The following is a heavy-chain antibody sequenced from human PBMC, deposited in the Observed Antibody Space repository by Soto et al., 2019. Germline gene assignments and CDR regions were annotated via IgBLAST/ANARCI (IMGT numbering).Heavy chain of an antibody. CDR3: ARDDTEYYDFWSGYYLPHNWFDP. CDR1: GFTFSSYA. D-gene: IGHD3-3*01. V-gene: IGHV3-30-3*01. J-gene: IGHJ5*02. CDR2: ISYDGSNK. Sequence: LGGSLRLSCAASGFTFSSYAMHWVRQAPGKGLEWVAVISYDGSNKYYADSVKGRFTISRDNSKNTLYLQMNSLRAEDTAVYYCARDDTEYYDFWSGYYLPHNWFDPWGQGPLVTVYS.